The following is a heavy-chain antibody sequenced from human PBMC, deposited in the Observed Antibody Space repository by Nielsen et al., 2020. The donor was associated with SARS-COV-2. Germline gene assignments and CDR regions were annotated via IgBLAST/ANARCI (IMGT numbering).Heavy chain of an antibody. V-gene: IGHV3-7*01. Sequence: GESLKISCAASGFTFSSYWMSWVRRAPGKGLEWVANISPDGGMKRHVDSVMGRFTISRDNAKNSLYLRMNSLRAEDTAIYYCARDREPGYNAVDYWGQGTLVTVSS. CDR2: ISPDGGMK. D-gene: IGHD1-14*01. CDR3: ARDREPGYNAVDY. CDR1: GFTFSSYW. J-gene: IGHJ4*02.